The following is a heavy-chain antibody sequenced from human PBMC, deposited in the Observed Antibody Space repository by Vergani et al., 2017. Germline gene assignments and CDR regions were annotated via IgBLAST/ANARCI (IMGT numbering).Heavy chain of an antibody. V-gene: IGHV4-39*01. CDR1: GGSITYGAFY. CDR2: IYYSENK. J-gene: IGHJ5*02. CDR3: ARCFRDEGMIYCGTVENWFDP. Sequence: QLQLQESGPGLVQPSETLSLTCTVSGGSITYGAFYWGWIRQSPGKGLEWIGSIYYSENKFYNPSLESRVTLSIDTTKNQFSLKLKSVTAADTAVYYCARCFRDEGMIYCGTVENWFDPWGQGTLVTVSS. D-gene: IGHD3-9*01.